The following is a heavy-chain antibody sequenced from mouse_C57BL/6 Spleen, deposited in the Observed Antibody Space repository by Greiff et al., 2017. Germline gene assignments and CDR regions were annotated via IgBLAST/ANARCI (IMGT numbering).Heavy chain of an antibody. J-gene: IGHJ4*01. CDR2: IHPSDSAT. CDR1: GYTFTSYW. Sequence: QVQLQQPGAELVKPGASVNVSCKASGYTFTSYWLHWVKQRPGQGLEWIGRIHPSDSATNYNQKFKGKATLTVDKSSSTAYMQLSSLTSEDSAVYYCAICYSGYAMDYWGQGTSVTVSS. CDR3: AICYSGYAMDY. V-gene: IGHV1-74*01. D-gene: IGHD1-1*02.